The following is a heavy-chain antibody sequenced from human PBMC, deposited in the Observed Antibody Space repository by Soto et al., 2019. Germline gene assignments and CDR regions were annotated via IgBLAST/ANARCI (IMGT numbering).Heavy chain of an antibody. CDR1: GDSIISSDFY. Sequence: PSETLSLTRTVSGDSIISSDFYWGWVRQPPGKSLEWIGSIFYLGSSYYNPSLKSRVTMSVDTSKNQFSLRLRSVTAADTALYFCARHSLALRKNNWFDPWGQGIMVTSPQ. CDR2: IFYLGSS. V-gene: IGHV4-39*01. D-gene: IGHD3-3*02. J-gene: IGHJ5*02. CDR3: ARHSLALRKNNWFDP.